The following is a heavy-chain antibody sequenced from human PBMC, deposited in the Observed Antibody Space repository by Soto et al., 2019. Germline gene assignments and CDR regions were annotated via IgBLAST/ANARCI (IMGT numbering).Heavy chain of an antibody. D-gene: IGHD3-10*02. CDR2: IYHSGST. V-gene: IGHV4-4*02. Sequence: QVQLQESGPGLVKPSGTLSLTCAVSGGSISSSNWWRWVRQPPGQGLEWIGEIYHSGSTNYNPSLKSLVTISVDKSKNQFSLKLSSVTAADTAVYYCASVRGGYYYAMDVWGQGTTVTVSS. J-gene: IGHJ6*02. CDR1: GGSISSSNW. CDR3: ASVRGGYYYAMDV.